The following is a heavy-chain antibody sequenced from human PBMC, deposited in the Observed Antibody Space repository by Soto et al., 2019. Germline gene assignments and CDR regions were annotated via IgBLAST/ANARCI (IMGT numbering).Heavy chain of an antibody. CDR2: ISWNSNTI. V-gene: IGHV3-9*01. J-gene: IGHJ4*02. CDR1: GDRCATDC. CDR3: AKDTGPN. Sequence: SLSISYKTSGDRCATDCIGWIRQAPGKGLEWVSGISWNSNTIAYADSVKGRFTISRDNAKNSLYLQMNSLRAEDTAFYYCAKDTGPNWGQGTLVTVSS.